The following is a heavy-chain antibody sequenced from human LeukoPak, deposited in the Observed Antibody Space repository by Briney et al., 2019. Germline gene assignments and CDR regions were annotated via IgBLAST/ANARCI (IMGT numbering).Heavy chain of an antibody. CDR1: GYTFTGYY. Sequence: GASVKVSCKASGYTFTGYYMHWVRQAPGQGLEWMGWINPNSGGTNYAQKFQGRVTMTRDTSISTAYMELSRLRSDDTAVYYCAREFGGDGGYSYGTQEGIDYWGQGTLVTVSS. V-gene: IGHV1-2*02. CDR3: AREFGGDGGYSYGTQEGIDY. CDR2: INPNSGGT. J-gene: IGHJ4*02. D-gene: IGHD5-18*01.